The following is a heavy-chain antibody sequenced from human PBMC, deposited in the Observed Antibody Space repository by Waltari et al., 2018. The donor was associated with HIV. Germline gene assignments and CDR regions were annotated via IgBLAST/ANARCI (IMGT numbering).Heavy chain of an antibody. CDR2: IDPSDSYT. Sequence: EVQLVQSGAEVKKPGGSLRISCRGSGYSSTSYWIRWVGQMPGKGLEWRGRIDPSDSYTNYSPSFQGHVTSSADKSISTAYLQWSSLKASDTAMYYCARRRGVTGQELGYWGQGTLVTVSS. CDR3: ARRRGVTGQELGY. V-gene: IGHV5-10-1*01. J-gene: IGHJ4*02. D-gene: IGHD3-10*01. CDR1: GYSSTSYW.